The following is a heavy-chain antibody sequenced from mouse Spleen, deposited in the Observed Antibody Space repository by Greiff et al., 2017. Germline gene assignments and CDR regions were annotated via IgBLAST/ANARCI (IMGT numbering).Heavy chain of an antibody. D-gene: IGHD1-1*01. CDR1: GFTFSSYT. CDR2: ISSGGSYT. V-gene: IGHV5-6-4*01. CDR3: TRGDYYGRGDYFDY. Sequence: EVKLMESGGGLVKPGGSLKLSCAASGFTFSSYTMSWVRQTPEKRLEWVATISSGGSYTYYPDSVKGRFTISRDNAKNTLYLQMSSLKSEDTAMYYCTRGDYYGRGDYFDYWGQGTTLTVSS. J-gene: IGHJ2*01.